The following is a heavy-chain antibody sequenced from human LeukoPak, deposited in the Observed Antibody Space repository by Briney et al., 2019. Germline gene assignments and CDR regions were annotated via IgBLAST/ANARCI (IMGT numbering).Heavy chain of an antibody. CDR2: IYTGGNT. CDR3: ASISDLLYYFDS. V-gene: IGHV3-66*01. CDR1: GLSVRSNY. J-gene: IGHJ4*02. Sequence: GGSLRLSCAASGLSVRSNYMSWIRQAPGKGLEWVSLIYTGGNTYYADSVKGRFTLSRDNSKNKVYLQMNSLRVEDTAMYYCASISDLLYYFDSWGQGTLVTVSS.